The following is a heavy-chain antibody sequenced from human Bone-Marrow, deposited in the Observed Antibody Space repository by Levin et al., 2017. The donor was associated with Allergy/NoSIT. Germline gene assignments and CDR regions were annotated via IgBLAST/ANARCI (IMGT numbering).Heavy chain of an antibody. CDR2: ISVDSGHT. CDR1: GYSFTTYG. V-gene: IGHV1-18*01. J-gene: IGHJ6*02. CDR3: ARIEDTLVRGVITPNYYYGMGL. Sequence: ASVKVSCRAYGYSFTTYGLTWVRQAPGQGLQWLGWISVDSGHTNYAQSLQGRVTMTTDTSTNTAYMELRGLRPDDTAVYFCARIEDTLVRGVITPNYYYGMGLWGQGTTVTVSS. D-gene: IGHD3-10*01.